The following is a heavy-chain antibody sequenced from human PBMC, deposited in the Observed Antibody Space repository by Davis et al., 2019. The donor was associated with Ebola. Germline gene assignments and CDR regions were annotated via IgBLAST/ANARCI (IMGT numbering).Heavy chain of an antibody. Sequence: GGSLRLSCAASGSTISGYYMTWIRQAPGKGLEWVSHISGSGSLIYYADSVKGRFTISRDDAENSLYLQMNSLTAEDTALYFCARGQHGDYGWFDPWGQGILVTVSS. J-gene: IGHJ5*02. CDR2: ISGSGSLI. CDR1: GSTISGYY. D-gene: IGHD4-17*01. V-gene: IGHV3-11*01. CDR3: ARGQHGDYGWFDP.